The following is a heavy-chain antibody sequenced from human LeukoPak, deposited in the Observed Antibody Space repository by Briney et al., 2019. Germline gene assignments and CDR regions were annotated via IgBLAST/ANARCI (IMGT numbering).Heavy chain of an antibody. D-gene: IGHD6-19*01. CDR3: AQSRYSSGWYLD. Sequence: ASVKVSCKASGGTFSSYAISWVRQAPGQGLEWMGGIIPIFGTANYAQKFQGRVTITTDESTSTAYMELRSLRSDDTAVYYCAQSRYSSGWYLDWGQGTLVTVSS. CDR1: GGTFSSYA. CDR2: IIPIFGTA. J-gene: IGHJ4*02. V-gene: IGHV1-69*05.